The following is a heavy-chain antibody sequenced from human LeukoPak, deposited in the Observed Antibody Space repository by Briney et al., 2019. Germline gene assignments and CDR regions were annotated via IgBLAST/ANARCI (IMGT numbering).Heavy chain of an antibody. D-gene: IGHD2-15*01. Sequence: GGSLRLSCAASGFTFGSYWMHWVRQAPGKGLVWVSHINRDGSSTTYADSVKGRFTISRDNAKNTLYLQMNSLRAEDTAVYYCARAPVPPFTPGGGGSQNCFAPWGQGTRVTVSS. CDR3: ARAPVPPFTPGGGGSQNCFAP. CDR1: GFTFGSYW. J-gene: IGHJ5*02. CDR2: INRDGSST. V-gene: IGHV3-74*01.